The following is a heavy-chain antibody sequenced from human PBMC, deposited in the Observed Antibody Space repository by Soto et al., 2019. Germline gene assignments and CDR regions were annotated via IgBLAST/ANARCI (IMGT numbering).Heavy chain of an antibody. D-gene: IGHD3-3*01. Sequence: SVKVSCKASGGTLSSYAISWVRQAPGQGLEWMGGIIPIFGTANYAQKFQGRVTITADESTSTAYMELSSLRSEDTAVYYCARGLEKITIFGVVITSGFDYWGQGTLVTVSS. CDR2: IIPIFGTA. CDR1: GGTLSSYA. V-gene: IGHV1-69*13. J-gene: IGHJ4*02. CDR3: ARGLEKITIFGVVITSGFDY.